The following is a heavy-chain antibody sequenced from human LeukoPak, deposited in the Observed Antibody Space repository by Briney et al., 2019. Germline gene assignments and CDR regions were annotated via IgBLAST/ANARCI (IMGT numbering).Heavy chain of an antibody. CDR1: GFTFSNYG. CDR3: ARDRLEAVAGTRGVDY. V-gene: IGHV3-30*02. CDR2: TLLNGNNN. Sequence: GGSLRLSCAAPGFTFSNYGMHWVRQAPGKGLEWVAFTLLNGNNNYYADSVKGRFTISRDNSKNTLYLQMNSLRPEDTAVYSCARDRLEAVAGTRGVDYWGQGILVTVSS. D-gene: IGHD6-19*01. J-gene: IGHJ4*02.